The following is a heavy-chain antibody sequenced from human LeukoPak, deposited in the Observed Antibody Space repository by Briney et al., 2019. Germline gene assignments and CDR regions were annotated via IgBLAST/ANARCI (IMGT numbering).Heavy chain of an antibody. Sequence: ASVKVSCKASGYTFTGYYMHWVRQAPGQGLERMGWINPNSGGTNYAQKFQGRVTMTRDTSISTAYMELSRLRSDDTAVYYCARMGRKRYYGSGSVDYWGQGTLVTVSS. CDR2: INPNSGGT. V-gene: IGHV1-2*02. J-gene: IGHJ4*02. CDR3: ARMGRKRYYGSGSVDY. D-gene: IGHD3-10*01. CDR1: GYTFTGYY.